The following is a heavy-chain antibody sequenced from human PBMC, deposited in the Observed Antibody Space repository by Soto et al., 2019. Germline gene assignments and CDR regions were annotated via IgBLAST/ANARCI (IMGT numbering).Heavy chain of an antibody. J-gene: IGHJ5*02. D-gene: IGHD6-13*01. CDR3: ARGLGSSWFFL. CDR1: GFTFSDYN. Sequence: EVQLVESGGGLVQPGGSLRLSCATSGFTFSDYNMNWVRQAPGKGLEWVSYIGGDGSPIFYADSVKGRFTTSRDSAENSLYLQMDNLRADDTALYFCARGLGSSWFFLWGQGTLVTVSS. CDR2: IGGDGSPI. V-gene: IGHV3-48*01.